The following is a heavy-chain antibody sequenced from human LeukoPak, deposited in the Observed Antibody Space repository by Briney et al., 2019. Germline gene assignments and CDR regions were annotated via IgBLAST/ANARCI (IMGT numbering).Heavy chain of an antibody. CDR3: ARSGSVVVITYFDY. V-gene: IGHV4-34*01. Sequence: SETLSLTCTVSGGSISSYYWSWIRQPPGKGLEWIGEINHSGSTNYNPSLKSRVTISVDTSKNQFSLKLSSVTAADTAVYYCARSGSVVVITYFDYWGQGTLVTVSS. CDR2: INHSGST. D-gene: IGHD3-22*01. CDR1: GGSISSYY. J-gene: IGHJ4*02.